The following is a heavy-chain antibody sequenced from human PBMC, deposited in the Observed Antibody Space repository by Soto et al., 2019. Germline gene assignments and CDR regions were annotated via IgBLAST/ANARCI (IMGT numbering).Heavy chain of an antibody. D-gene: IGHD3-3*01. Sequence: EVQLVESGGGLVQPGGSLKLSCAASGFIFSDSALHWVRQASGKGLEWVGRIRRKANNYATTYAASVEGRFAISRDDSKNTAYLQMNSLKTEDTAIYYCTRGIDVWSGYPGYYLDYWGQGTLVTVSS. CDR1: GFIFSDSA. CDR2: IRRKANNYAT. J-gene: IGHJ4*02. V-gene: IGHV3-73*02. CDR3: TRGIDVWSGYPGYYLDY.